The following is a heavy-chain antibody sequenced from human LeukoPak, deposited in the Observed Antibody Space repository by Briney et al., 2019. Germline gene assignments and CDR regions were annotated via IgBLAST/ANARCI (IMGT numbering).Heavy chain of an antibody. V-gene: IGHV4-31*03. Sequence: PSETLSLTCTVSGGPISSGGYSWSWIRQHPGKGLEWIGYIYYSRSTYYNPSLKSRVTISVDTSKNQFSLKLSSVTAADTAVYYCARAEPDIVVVAAAMALDYWGQGTLVTVSS. J-gene: IGHJ4*02. CDR1: GGPISSGGYS. CDR2: IYYSRST. CDR3: ARAEPDIVVVAAAMALDY. D-gene: IGHD2-2*01.